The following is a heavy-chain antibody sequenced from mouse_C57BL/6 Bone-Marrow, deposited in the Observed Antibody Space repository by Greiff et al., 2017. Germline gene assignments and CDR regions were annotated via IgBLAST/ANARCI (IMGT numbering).Heavy chain of an antibody. CDR1: GYTFTSYW. CDR2: IYPGSGST. D-gene: IGHD2-2*01. Sequence: QVQLQQSGAELVKPGASVKMSCKASGYTFTSYWITWVKQRPGQGLEWIGDIYPGSGSTNYNEKFKSKATLTVDTSSSTAYMQLSSLTSENSAVYYGASASMVTTTGYNFDYWGRGTTLTVTS. V-gene: IGHV1-55*01. CDR3: ASASMVTTTGYNFDY. J-gene: IGHJ2*01.